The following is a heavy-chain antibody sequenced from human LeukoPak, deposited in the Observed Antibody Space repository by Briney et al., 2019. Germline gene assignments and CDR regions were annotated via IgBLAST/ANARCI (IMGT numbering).Heavy chain of an antibody. CDR3: ARQDDYYYYGMDV. CDR1: GGSISSSSYY. CDR2: IYYSGST. J-gene: IGHJ6*02. V-gene: IGHV4-39*01. Sequence: PSETLSLTCAVSGGSISSSSYYWGWIRQPPGKGLEWIGSIYYSGSTYYNPSLKSRVTKSVDTSQNQFSLKLSSVTAADTAVYYCARQDDYYYYGMDVWGQGTTVTVSS.